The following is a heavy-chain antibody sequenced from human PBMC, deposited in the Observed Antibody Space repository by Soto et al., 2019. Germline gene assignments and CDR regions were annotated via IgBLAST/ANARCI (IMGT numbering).Heavy chain of an antibody. V-gene: IGHV2-70*01. D-gene: IGHD3-3*01. J-gene: IGHJ6*02. CDR1: GFSLSTSGMC. CDR2: IDWDDDK. CDR3: PRISTIFGVVTQTYYYYALEV. Sequence: SVPTLVNPTQTLTLTGTFSGFSLSTSGMCVSWIRQRPGKALEWLELIDWDDDKYYSTSLKTRLTIYKDTSKNQVVLTMTNMEPVDKATYYCPRISTIFGVVTQTYYYYALEVRGPGTTLTVXS.